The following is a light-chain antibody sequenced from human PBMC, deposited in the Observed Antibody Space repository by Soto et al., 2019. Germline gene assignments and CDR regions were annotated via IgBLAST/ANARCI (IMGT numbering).Light chain of an antibody. Sequence: QSVLTQPPSASGTPGQRVTISCSGSSSNVGSNSVNWYQQLPGTAPKLLIYSNNQRPSGVPDRFSGSKSGTSASLAISDVPSEDEADYYCAAWDDSLNVSFGGGTKVTVL. CDR2: SNN. CDR3: AAWDDSLNVS. CDR1: SSNVGSNS. V-gene: IGLV1-44*01. J-gene: IGLJ2*01.